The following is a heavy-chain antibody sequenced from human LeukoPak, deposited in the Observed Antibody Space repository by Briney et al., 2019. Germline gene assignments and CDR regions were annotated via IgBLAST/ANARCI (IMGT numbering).Heavy chain of an antibody. D-gene: IGHD3-3*01. CDR1: GFTFSSYA. CDR2: ISYDGSNK. V-gene: IGHV3-30-3*01. Sequence: GGSLRLSCAASGFTFSSYAMHWVRQAPGKGLEWVAVISYDGSNKYYADSVKGRFTISRDNSKNTLYLQMNSLRAEDTAVYYCAKDTIFGVVIMSYFDYWGQGTLVTVSS. J-gene: IGHJ4*02. CDR3: AKDTIFGVVIMSYFDY.